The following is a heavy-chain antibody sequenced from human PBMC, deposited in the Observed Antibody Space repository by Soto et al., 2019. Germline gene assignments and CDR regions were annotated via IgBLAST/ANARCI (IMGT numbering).Heavy chain of an antibody. CDR1: GGTFSSYA. D-gene: IGHD1-26*01. Sequence: SVKVSCKASGGTFSSYAISWVRQAPGQGLEWMGGIIPIFGTANYAQKFQGRVTITADESTSTAYMELSSLRSEDTAVYYCAREGRSRYYYYYGMDVWGQGTTVTVSS. CDR3: AREGRSRYYYYYGMDV. V-gene: IGHV1-69*13. J-gene: IGHJ6*02. CDR2: IIPIFGTA.